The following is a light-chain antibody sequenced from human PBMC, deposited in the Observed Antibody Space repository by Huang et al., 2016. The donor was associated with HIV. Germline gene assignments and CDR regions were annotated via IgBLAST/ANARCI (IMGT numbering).Light chain of an antibody. V-gene: IGKV1-5*03. CDR2: EAS. CDR3: QHYNCFPWT. CDR1: QSIGTW. J-gene: IGKJ1*01. Sequence: DIQMTQSSAALSASVGDRVTITCRASQSIGTWFAWYQQKPGNAPNLLIYEASTLESGVPSRCSGGGSGTEFTLTINSLQPDDFATYYCQHYNCFPWTFGQGTKVEV.